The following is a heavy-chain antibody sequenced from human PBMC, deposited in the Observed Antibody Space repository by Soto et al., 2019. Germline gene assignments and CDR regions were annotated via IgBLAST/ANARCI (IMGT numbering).Heavy chain of an antibody. CDR1: GYTFTSYY. Sequence: GASVKVSCRASGYTFTSYYMHWERQAPGQGLEWMGIINPSGGSTSYAQKFQGRVTMTRDTSTSTVYMELSSLRSEDTAVYYCGRVRFDAAAGTKRHGMDVWGQGTTVTVSS. D-gene: IGHD6-13*01. V-gene: IGHV1-46*01. CDR2: INPSGGST. CDR3: GRVRFDAAAGTKRHGMDV. J-gene: IGHJ6*02.